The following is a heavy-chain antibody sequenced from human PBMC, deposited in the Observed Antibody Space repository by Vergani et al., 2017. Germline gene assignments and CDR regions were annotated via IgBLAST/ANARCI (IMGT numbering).Heavy chain of an antibody. CDR2: IKSKTDGGTT. V-gene: IGHV3-15*01. CDR1: GFTFSSYS. Sequence: EVQLVESGGGLVKPGGSLRLSCAASGFTFSSYSMNWVRQAPGKGLEWVGRIKSKTDGGTTDYAAPVKGRFTISRDDSKNTLYLQMNSLKTEETAVYYCTTDWGRRKQVDFDYWGQGTLVTVSS. CDR3: TTDWGRRKQVDFDY. J-gene: IGHJ4*02. D-gene: IGHD7-27*01.